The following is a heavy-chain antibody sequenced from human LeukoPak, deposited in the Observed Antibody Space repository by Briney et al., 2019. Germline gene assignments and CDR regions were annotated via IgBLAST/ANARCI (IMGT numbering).Heavy chain of an antibody. CDR2: INHSGST. CDR3: ARGRRKWFAP. J-gene: IGHJ5*02. D-gene: IGHD1-14*01. Sequence: SETLSLTCAAYGGSFSGYYWSWIRQPPGKGLEWMGEINHSGSTNYNPSLKSRVTISVDTSKNHCSLKLSSVTAADTAVYYCARGRRKWFAPWGQGTLVTVSS. CDR1: GGSFSGYY. V-gene: IGHV4-34*01.